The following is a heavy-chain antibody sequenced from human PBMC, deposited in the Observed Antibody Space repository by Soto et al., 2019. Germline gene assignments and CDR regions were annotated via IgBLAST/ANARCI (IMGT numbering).Heavy chain of an antibody. D-gene: IGHD6-19*01. CDR3: AKGHQWLVPESAFDI. J-gene: IGHJ3*02. V-gene: IGHV3-9*01. CDR2: ISCSSGGI. Sequence: PGGSLSPSCPASGVTFADYAMNGVRQAPGKGLEWGALISCSSGGIAYADSVKGRFTISRDNAKNSLYLQMNSLRAEDTALYYCAKGHQWLVPESAFDIWGQGTMVTVSS. CDR1: GVTFADYA.